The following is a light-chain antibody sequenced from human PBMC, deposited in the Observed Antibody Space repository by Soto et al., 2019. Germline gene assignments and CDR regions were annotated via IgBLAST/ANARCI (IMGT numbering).Light chain of an antibody. CDR1: NSDVESYNL. V-gene: IGLV2-23*03. CDR3: CSYAGTATV. J-gene: IGLJ1*01. CDR2: EGT. Sequence: QSALTQPASVSGSPGQSITISCTGTNSDVESYNLVSWFRQHPGEAPKLLVYEGTQRPSGVSNRFSGSKSGNPASLTISGLQAEDEANYYCCSYAGTATVFGTGTKLTVL.